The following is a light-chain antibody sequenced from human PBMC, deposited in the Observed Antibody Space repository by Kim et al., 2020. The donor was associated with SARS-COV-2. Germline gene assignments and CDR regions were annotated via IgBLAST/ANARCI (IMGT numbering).Light chain of an antibody. CDR3: QKYNSAPWT. CDR2: GAS. J-gene: IGKJ1*01. CDR1: QGINRD. Sequence: DIQMTQSPSSLSASVGDGFTITCRASQGINRDLAWYQQRPGKVPKVLIYGASTLHSGVPSRFSGGGSGTDFTLTISGLQPEDVATYYCQKYNSAPWTFGQGTKVDIK. V-gene: IGKV1-27*01.